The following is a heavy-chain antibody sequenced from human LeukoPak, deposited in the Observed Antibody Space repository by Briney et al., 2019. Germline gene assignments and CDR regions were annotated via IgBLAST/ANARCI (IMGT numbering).Heavy chain of an antibody. CDR1: GFTFSSYS. CDR2: ISSSSSYI. CDR3: ARGTTDDAFDI. Sequence: GGSLRLSCAASGFTFSSYSMNWVRQAPGKGLEWVSSISSSSSYIYYADSVKGRFTISRDNAKNSLYLQMDSLRAEDTAVYYCARGTTDDAFDIWGQGTMVTVSS. V-gene: IGHV3-21*01. D-gene: IGHD4-17*01. J-gene: IGHJ3*02.